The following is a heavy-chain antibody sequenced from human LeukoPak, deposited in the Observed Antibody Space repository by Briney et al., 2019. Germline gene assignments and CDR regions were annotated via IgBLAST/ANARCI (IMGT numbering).Heavy chain of an antibody. CDR2: IYYSGST. D-gene: IGHD3-22*01. CDR1: GGSISSSSYY. Sequence: KPSETLSLTCTVSGGSISSSSYYWGWIRQPPGKGLEWIGSIYYSGSTYYNPSLESRVTISVDTSKNQFSLKLSSVTAADTAVYYCARAGIVVVITDGYYYGMDVWGRGTTVTVSS. J-gene: IGHJ6*02. V-gene: IGHV4-39*01. CDR3: ARAGIVVVITDGYYYGMDV.